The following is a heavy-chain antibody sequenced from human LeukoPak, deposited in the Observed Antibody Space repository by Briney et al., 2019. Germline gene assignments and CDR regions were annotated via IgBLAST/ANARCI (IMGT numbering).Heavy chain of an antibody. CDR2: INHSGST. V-gene: IGHV4-34*01. J-gene: IGHJ5*02. D-gene: IGHD3-3*01. CDR1: GGSFSGYY. CDR3: ARGGYRSGYYP. Sequence: SETLSLTCAVYGGSFSGYYWSWIRQPPGKGLEWIGEINHSGSTNYNPSLKSRVTISVDTSKNQFSPKLSSVTAADTAVYYCARGGYRSGYYPWGQGTLVTVSS.